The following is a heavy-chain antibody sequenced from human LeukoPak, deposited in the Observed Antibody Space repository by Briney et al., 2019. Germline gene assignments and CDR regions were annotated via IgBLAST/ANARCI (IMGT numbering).Heavy chain of an antibody. J-gene: IGHJ4*02. CDR1: GYSFTSYW. D-gene: IGHD4-17*01. CDR2: IYPGDSDT. Sequence: GESLMISCKGSGYSFTSYWIGWVRQMPGKGLEWMGIIYPGDSDTRYSPSFQGQVTFSADKSISTAYPQWSSLKASDTAMYYCARRAPLSGESLDNWGQGTLVTVSS. CDR3: ARRAPLSGESLDN. V-gene: IGHV5-51*01.